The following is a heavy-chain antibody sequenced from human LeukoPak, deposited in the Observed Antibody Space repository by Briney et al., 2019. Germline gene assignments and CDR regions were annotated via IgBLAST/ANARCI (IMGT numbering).Heavy chain of an antibody. Sequence: GGSLRLSCAASGFIFSNYAMSWVRQAPGKGPEWVSAANGSGDTTYYADSVKGRFTISRDNSKNTMYLEMNSLRAEDTAVYYCAKDLRAVAGRGPFDYWGQGTLVTVSS. D-gene: IGHD6-19*01. V-gene: IGHV3-23*01. J-gene: IGHJ4*02. CDR1: GFIFSNYA. CDR3: AKDLRAVAGRGPFDY. CDR2: ANGSGDTT.